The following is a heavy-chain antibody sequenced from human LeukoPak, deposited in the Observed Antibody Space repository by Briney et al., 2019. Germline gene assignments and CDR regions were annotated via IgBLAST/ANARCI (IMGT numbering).Heavy chain of an antibody. D-gene: IGHD3-10*01. J-gene: IGHJ4*02. Sequence: ASVKVSCKVSGYTLTELSMHWVRQAPGKGLEWMGGFDPEEGETIYAQKFQGRVTMTEDTSTDTAYMELSSLRSEDTAVYYCATDNKGYYLEPFDYWGQGTLVTVSS. CDR1: GYTLTELS. CDR3: ATDNKGYYLEPFDY. V-gene: IGHV1-24*01. CDR2: FDPEEGET.